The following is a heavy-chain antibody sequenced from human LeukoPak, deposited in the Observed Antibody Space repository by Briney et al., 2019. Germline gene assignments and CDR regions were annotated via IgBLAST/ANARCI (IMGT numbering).Heavy chain of an antibody. CDR1: GFTVSTCG. V-gene: IGHV3-30*18. CDR3: AKEQSSGWYRVAEF. CDR2: KTYGGGNK. Sequence: GGSLRLSCAASGFTVSTCGMHWVRQAPGKGPEWVAVKTYGGGNKYYADSVNGRFTISRDDSKNTVYLQMNSLTAEDTAVYYCAKEQSSGWYRVAEFWGQGTQVTVSS. J-gene: IGHJ4*02. D-gene: IGHD6-19*01.